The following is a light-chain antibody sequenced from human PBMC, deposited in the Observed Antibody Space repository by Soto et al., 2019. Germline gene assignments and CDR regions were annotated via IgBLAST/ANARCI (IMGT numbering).Light chain of an antibody. J-gene: IGKJ2*01. CDR2: DAS. CDR1: QTVTKY. CDR3: QQYSNCVYT. V-gene: IGKV1-5*01. Sequence: DIQMTQSPTTLSASMGDRVTITCRASQTVTKYLVWYQQKPGQAPKLLISDASTRESGVPSRFSGSGSGTEFTLTITSLQPDDFAIYYCQQYSNCVYTFGHGTKLEFK.